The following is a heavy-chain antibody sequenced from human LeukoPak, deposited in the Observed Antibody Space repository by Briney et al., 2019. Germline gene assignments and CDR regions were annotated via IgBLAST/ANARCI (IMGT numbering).Heavy chain of an antibody. Sequence: PGGSLRLSCAASGFTFSSYSMNWVRQAPGKGLEWVSYISSSSSTIYYADSVKGRFTISRDNAKNSLYLQMNSLRAEDTAVYYCARQIAAAGPNYYMDVWGKGTTVTVSS. CDR3: ARQIAAAGPNYYMDV. V-gene: IGHV3-48*01. D-gene: IGHD6-13*01. CDR1: GFTFSSYS. CDR2: ISSSSSTI. J-gene: IGHJ6*03.